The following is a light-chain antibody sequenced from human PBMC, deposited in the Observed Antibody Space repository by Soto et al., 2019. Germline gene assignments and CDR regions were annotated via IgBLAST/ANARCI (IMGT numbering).Light chain of an antibody. J-gene: IGLJ3*02. CDR3: LLYHGAAQV. CDR1: TGAVTSDYY. V-gene: IGLV7-43*01. CDR2: STY. Sequence: QAVVTQEPSQTVSPGGTVTLTCASSTGAVTSDYYPNWLQQKPGQAPRSLIHSTYTRHFWTPARFSGSLLGGKAALTVSDVQPEDEADYYCLLYHGAAQVFGGGTKLTVL.